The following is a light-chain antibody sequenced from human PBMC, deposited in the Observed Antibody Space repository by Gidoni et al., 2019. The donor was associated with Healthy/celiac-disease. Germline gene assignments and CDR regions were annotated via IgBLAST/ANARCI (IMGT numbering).Light chain of an antibody. Sequence: AIRMTHSPSSLSASTGDRVTITCRASQGISSYLAWYQQKPGKATKLLIYAASTLQSGVPSRFSGSGSGTDFTLTISCLQSEDFATYYYQQYYSYPQTFGQGTKVEIK. J-gene: IGKJ1*01. CDR1: QGISSY. V-gene: IGKV1-8*01. CDR2: AAS. CDR3: QQYYSYPQT.